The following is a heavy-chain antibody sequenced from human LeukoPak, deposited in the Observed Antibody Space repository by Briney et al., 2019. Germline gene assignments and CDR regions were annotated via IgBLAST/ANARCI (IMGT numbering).Heavy chain of an antibody. CDR1: GGSISRYY. J-gene: IGHJ5*02. D-gene: IGHD3-10*01. Sequence: PSEPLSLTCTVSGGSISRYYWSWLRQPPGKGLEWIGYISYSRSTHYNPSLKSRVTISVDTSKNQFSLKLSSVTAADTAVYYCARVYGSGSYYVLGWFDPWGQGTLVTVSS. CDR3: ARVYGSGSYYVLGWFDP. V-gene: IGHV4-59*01. CDR2: ISYSRST.